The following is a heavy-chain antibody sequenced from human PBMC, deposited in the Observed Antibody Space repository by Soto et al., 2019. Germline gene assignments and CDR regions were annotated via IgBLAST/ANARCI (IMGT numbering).Heavy chain of an antibody. Sequence: HVQLVQSGAEVKKPGSSVKVSCKASGGTFSSYGISWVRQAPGQGLEWMGGIITIFGTANYAQKFQGRVTINAVESMSTAYMELSSLRSEDTAVYYCATPRVHDYGDFGAFDIWGQGTMVTVSS. D-gene: IGHD4-17*01. V-gene: IGHV1-69*01. CDR2: IITIFGTA. CDR3: ATPRVHDYGDFGAFDI. CDR1: GGTFSSYG. J-gene: IGHJ3*02.